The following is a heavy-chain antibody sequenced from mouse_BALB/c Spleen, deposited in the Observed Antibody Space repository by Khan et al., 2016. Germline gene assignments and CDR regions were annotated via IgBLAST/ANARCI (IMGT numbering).Heavy chain of an antibody. CDR2: ISYSGST. J-gene: IGHJ2*01. V-gene: IGHV3-2*02. D-gene: IGHD1-2*01. Sequence: EVQLQESGPGLVKPSQSLSLTCTVTGYSITSGYGWNWIRQFPGNKLEWMGYISYSGSTNYNPSLKSRISITRDTSKNQFFLQLNSVTNDDTATYYCARTARIEYWGQGTTLTVSS. CDR3: ARTARIEY. CDR1: GYSITSGYG.